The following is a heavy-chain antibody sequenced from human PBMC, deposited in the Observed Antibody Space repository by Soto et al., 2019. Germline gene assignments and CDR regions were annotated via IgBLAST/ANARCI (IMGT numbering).Heavy chain of an antibody. CDR3: ALLRYFDWLPYYYYGMDV. D-gene: IGHD3-9*01. Sequence: QVQLVQSGAEVKKPGSSVKVSCKASGGTFSSYAISWVRQAPGQGLEWMGGIIPIFGTANYAQKFQGRVTITADESPSTAYMELSSLRSEDTAVYYCALLRYFDWLPYYYYGMDVWGQGTTVTVS. CDR1: GGTFSSYA. CDR2: IIPIFGTA. J-gene: IGHJ6*02. V-gene: IGHV1-69*01.